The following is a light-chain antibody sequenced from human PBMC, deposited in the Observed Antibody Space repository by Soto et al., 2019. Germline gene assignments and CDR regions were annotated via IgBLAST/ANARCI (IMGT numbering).Light chain of an antibody. CDR3: QQYSSSSPT. CDR2: GAS. CDR1: QSISSW. J-gene: IGKJ2*01. V-gene: IGKV1-5*01. Sequence: DIQMTQSPSTLSAYVGDRVTITCRASQSISSWLAWYQQKPGKAPKLLIYGASSLESGVPSRFSGSGSVTEFTLTIDSLQPDDFATYHCQQYSSSSPTFGQGTKLEI.